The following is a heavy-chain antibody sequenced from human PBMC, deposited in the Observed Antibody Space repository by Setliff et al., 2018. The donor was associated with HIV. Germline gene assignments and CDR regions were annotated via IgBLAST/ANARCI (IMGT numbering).Heavy chain of an antibody. CDR3: ARDVLDLVISVYGF. CDR1: GGSISAYY. J-gene: IGHJ4*02. D-gene: IGHD3-22*01. V-gene: IGHV4-4*07. Sequence: SETLSLTCTVSGGSISAYYWNWFRQPAGKGLEWIGRVYIRGSPNSNPSLMSRVTTSIDASKNQFFLRLSSVTAADTAVYYCARDVLDLVISVYGFWGQGIPVTVSS. CDR2: VYIRGSP.